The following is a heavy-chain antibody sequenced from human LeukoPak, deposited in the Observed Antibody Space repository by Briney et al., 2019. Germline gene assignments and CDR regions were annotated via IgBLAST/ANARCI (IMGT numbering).Heavy chain of an antibody. J-gene: IGHJ4*02. D-gene: IGHD2/OR15-2a*01. Sequence: SETLSLTCNVSFDSMTDYYWSWIRQSPGGGLEWIGYIYKRGATNYLPSLRSRVTISVDKPKWQVFLRLNSVTAADTALYYCVASYATSSGIDHWGQGTLVTVSS. CDR2: IYKRGAT. V-gene: IGHV4-4*09. CDR3: VASYATSSGIDH. CDR1: FDSMTDYY.